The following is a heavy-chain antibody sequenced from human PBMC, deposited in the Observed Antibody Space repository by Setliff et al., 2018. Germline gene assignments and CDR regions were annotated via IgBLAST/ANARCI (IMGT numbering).Heavy chain of an antibody. CDR1: GYSFSESI. CDR2: ISAYNGMT. D-gene: IGHD3-10*01. CDR3: SRLVRFCTRTVCQRLSGDDY. J-gene: IGHJ4*02. V-gene: IGHV1-18*01. Sequence: ASVKVSCKASGYSFSESIVSWVRQAPGLGLEWMGWISAYNGMTHSAQNFQGRVTLTTDTSTNMGYLEVRSLRSDDTAVYFCSRLVRFCTRTVCQRLSGDDYWGQGTLVTVSS.